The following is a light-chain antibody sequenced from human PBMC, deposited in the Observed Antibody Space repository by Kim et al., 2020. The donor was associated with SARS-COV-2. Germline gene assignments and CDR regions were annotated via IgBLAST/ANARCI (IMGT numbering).Light chain of an antibody. V-gene: IGKV1-5*01. J-gene: IGKJ1*01. Sequence: SVGEPVAVSCLASQSSCTSLGWYQRRPGKAPKLLIYDASTLESGVPPRFSGSGSETEFSLIISSLQPDDFATYYCQQYKSDSWTFGQGPKVDIK. CDR2: DAS. CDR3: QQYKSDSWT. CDR1: QSSCTS.